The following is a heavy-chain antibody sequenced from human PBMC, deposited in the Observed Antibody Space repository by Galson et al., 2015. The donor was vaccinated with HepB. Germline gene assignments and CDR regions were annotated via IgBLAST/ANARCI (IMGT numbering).Heavy chain of an antibody. Sequence: TLSLTCAVSGGSVASPNWWSWFRQPLGKGLEWIGEMSPSGTTNYNPSLKSRVIILGDKSKNQLSLRLTSVTAADTAVYYCASIYGSGSYYYWGQGRLVTVSS. CDR3: ASIYGSGSYYY. V-gene: IGHV4-4*02. CDR1: GGSVASPNW. J-gene: IGHJ4*02. D-gene: IGHD3-10*01. CDR2: MSPSGTT.